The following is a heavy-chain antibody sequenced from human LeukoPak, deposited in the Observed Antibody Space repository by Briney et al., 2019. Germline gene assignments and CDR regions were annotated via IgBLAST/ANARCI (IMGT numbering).Heavy chain of an antibody. CDR1: GYTFTGYY. J-gene: IGHJ5*02. CDR3: ARDAKVRGVTENNWFDP. V-gene: IGHV1-46*01. Sequence: ASVKVSCKASGYTFTGYYMHWVRQAPGQGLEWMGIINPSGGSTSYAQKFQGRVTMTRDTSTSTVYMELSSLRSEDTAVYYYARDAKVRGVTENNWFDPWGQGTLVTVSS. D-gene: IGHD3-10*01. CDR2: INPSGGST.